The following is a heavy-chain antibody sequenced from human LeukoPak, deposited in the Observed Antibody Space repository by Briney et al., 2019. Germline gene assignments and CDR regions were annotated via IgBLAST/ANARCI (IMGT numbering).Heavy chain of an antibody. D-gene: IGHD2-2*01. J-gene: IGHJ4*02. CDR3: AHGSMYQLDY. CDR2: MSSSDDGR. V-gene: IGHV3-23*01. Sequence: GGSLRLSCATSGFSFSSYAMSWVRQAPGKGLEWVSAMSSSDDGRYYAASVRGRFTISRDTSRSTLYLQMNSLRAEDTAVYYCAHGSMYQLDYWGQGTLVTVSS. CDR1: GFSFSSYA.